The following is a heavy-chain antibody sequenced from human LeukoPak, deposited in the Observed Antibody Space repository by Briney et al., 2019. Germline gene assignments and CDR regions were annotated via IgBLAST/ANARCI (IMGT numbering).Heavy chain of an antibody. J-gene: IGHJ4*02. D-gene: IGHD1-26*01. CDR3: SSGGIYYGAAFDF. Sequence: EGSLPLSCADSGFSFDDYGLSWLRQAPGRGLEWVAGINWIGGSTGYPDPVKGRFTNSRGNAKKSLYLQMNSLSAEVPALYYCSSGGIYYGAAFDFWGQGTLVTVSS. CDR2: INWIGGST. V-gene: IGHV3-20*04. CDR1: GFSFDDYG.